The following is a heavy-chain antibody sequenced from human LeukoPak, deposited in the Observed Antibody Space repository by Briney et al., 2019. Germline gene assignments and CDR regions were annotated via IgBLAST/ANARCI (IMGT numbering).Heavy chain of an antibody. Sequence: QPGESLRLSCAASGFTFSDYSMNWVRQAPGKGLEWVSYIDGSGDTIYYADSVKGRFIISRDNAKNSLDLQMNSLRDEDTAVYYCSRRFDCWGQGTLVTVSS. J-gene: IGHJ4*02. CDR2: IDGSGDTI. CDR3: SRRFDC. V-gene: IGHV3-48*02. CDR1: GFTFSDYS.